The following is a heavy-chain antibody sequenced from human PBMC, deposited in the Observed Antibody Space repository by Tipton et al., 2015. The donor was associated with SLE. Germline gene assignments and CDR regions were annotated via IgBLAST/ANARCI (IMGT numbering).Heavy chain of an antibody. Sequence: SLKLSCAASGFTFSSYAMSWVRQAPGKGLEWVSAISGSGGSTYYADSVKGRFTISRDNSKNTLYLQMNSLRAEDTAVYYCAKGPQLATVPLFDYWGQGTLVTVSS. CDR2: ISGSGGST. CDR1: GFTFSSYA. D-gene: IGHD2-2*01. J-gene: IGHJ4*02. CDR3: AKGPQLATVPLFDY. V-gene: IGHV3-23*01.